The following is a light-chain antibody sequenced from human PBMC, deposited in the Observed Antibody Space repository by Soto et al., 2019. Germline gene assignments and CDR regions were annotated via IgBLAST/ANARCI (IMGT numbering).Light chain of an antibody. V-gene: IGKV1-39*01. Sequence: DIQMTQSPSSLSASMGDKVTITCRASQSISRSLNWYRQKPGKAPDLLIYAASSLQSGVPSRFRGGGSGTDFTLSISSLQPDDFATYYCQQSYNIHPITFGQGTKVDNK. CDR1: QSISRS. CDR3: QQSYNIHPIT. CDR2: AAS. J-gene: IGKJ1*01.